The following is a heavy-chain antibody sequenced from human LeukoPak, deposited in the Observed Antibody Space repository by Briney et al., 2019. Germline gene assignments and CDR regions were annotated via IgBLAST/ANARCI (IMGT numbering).Heavy chain of an antibody. CDR2: INPSGGST. V-gene: IGHV1-46*01. Sequence: ASVKVSCKASGYTFTSYYMHWVRQAPGQGLEWMGIINPSGGSTSYAQKFQGRVTMTRDTSTSTVYMELSSLRSEDTAVYYCARYVPPKGIKHPMVRGVSRVAFDIWGQGTMVTVSS. CDR3: ARYVPPKGIKHPMVRGVSRVAFDI. CDR1: GYTFTSYY. J-gene: IGHJ3*02. D-gene: IGHD3-10*01.